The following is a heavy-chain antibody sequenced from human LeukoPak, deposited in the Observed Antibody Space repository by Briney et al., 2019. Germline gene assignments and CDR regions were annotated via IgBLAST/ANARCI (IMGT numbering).Heavy chain of an antibody. J-gene: IGHJ4*02. V-gene: IGHV1-69*06. CDR1: GGTFSSYS. CDR2: IIPIFVTS. Sequence: SVKVSCKASGGTFSSYSIIWVRQAPGQGREWMGGIIPIFVTSNYAQKFQGRVTITADKSTITAHLELSSLIAEDTAVYYCVRDPSSSGSDYWGQGTLVTVSS. D-gene: IGHD3-22*01. CDR3: VRDPSSSGSDY.